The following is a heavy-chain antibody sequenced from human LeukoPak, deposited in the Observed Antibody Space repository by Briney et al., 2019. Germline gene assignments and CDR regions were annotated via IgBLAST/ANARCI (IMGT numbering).Heavy chain of an antibody. CDR1: GFTFSSFG. CDR2: ISGSGGST. Sequence: GGSLRLSCAASGFTFSSFGLSWVRQAPGKGLEWVSAISGSGGSTYYADSVKGRFTISRDNSKNTLYLQMNSLRAEDTAVYFCAKEEGGTTVTNFDHWGQGTLVTVSS. J-gene: IGHJ4*02. V-gene: IGHV3-23*01. D-gene: IGHD4-17*01. CDR3: AKEEGGTTVTNFDH.